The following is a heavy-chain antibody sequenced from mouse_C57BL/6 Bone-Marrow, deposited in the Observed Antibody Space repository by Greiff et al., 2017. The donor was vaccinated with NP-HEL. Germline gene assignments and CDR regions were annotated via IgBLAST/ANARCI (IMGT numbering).Heavy chain of an antibody. Sequence: EVHLVESGGGLVKPGGSLKLSCAASGFTFSSYAMSWVRQTPEKRLEWVATISDGGSYTYYPDNVKGRFTISRDNAKNNLYLQMSHLKSEDTAMYYCAREIGYYGSSPFAYWGQGTLVTVSA. CDR1: GFTFSSYA. J-gene: IGHJ3*01. V-gene: IGHV5-4*01. D-gene: IGHD1-1*01. CDR3: AREIGYYGSSPFAY. CDR2: ISDGGSYT.